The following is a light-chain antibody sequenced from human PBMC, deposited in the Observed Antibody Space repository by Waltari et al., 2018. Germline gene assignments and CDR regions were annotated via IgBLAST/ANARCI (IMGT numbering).Light chain of an antibody. CDR2: EDK. J-gene: IGLJ3*02. V-gene: IGLV3-1*01. CDR3: QTWDGTTAV. Sequence: SYELTQPPSVSVSPGQTASITCSGDQLGHKFASWYQQKPGQSPVVVIYEDKKRPSGLPERFSGSNSCNAATLTISGTQAVDEADYYCQTWDGTTAVFGGGTKLTVL. CDR1: QLGHKF.